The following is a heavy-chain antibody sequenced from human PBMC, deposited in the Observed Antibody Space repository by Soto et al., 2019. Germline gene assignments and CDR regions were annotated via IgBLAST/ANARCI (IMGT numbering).Heavy chain of an antibody. V-gene: IGHV3-23*01. J-gene: IGHJ3*01. CDR1: AFTFTNYA. Sequence: EVQLLESGGGLVRPGGSLRLSCAASAFTFTNYAMNWVRQAPGKGLEWVSVISGSGGSASYADSVQGRFTISRDNSKNTLYLQMNSLIVEDTARYYCVREDSAWDSRGSFDFWGRGTVVTVS. CDR2: ISGSGGSA. CDR3: VREDSAWDSRGSFDF. D-gene: IGHD6-19*01.